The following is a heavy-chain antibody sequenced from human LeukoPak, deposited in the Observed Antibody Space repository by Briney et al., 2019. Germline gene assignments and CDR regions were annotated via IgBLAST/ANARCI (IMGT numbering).Heavy chain of an antibody. CDR3: TTDTYTAMASIGDY. CDR2: IKSKTDGGTT. CDR1: GFTFSSYE. Sequence: TTGGSLRLSCAASGFTFSSYEMNWVRQAPGKGLEWVGRIKSKTDGGTTGYAAPVKGRFTISRDDSKNTLYLQMNSLKTEDTAVYYCTTDTYTAMASIGDYWGQGTLVTVSS. J-gene: IGHJ4*02. D-gene: IGHD5-18*01. V-gene: IGHV3-15*01.